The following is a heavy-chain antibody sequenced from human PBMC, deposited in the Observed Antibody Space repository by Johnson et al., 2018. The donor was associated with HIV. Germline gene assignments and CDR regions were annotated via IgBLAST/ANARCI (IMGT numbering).Heavy chain of an antibody. D-gene: IGHD6-13*01. V-gene: IGHV3-15*01. CDR1: GFTFNNAW. J-gene: IGHJ3*02. CDR2: IRSKTDGGTT. Sequence: EMQLVESGGGLVKPGGSLRLSCAASGFTFNNAWMSWVRQAPGKGLEWLGRIRSKTDGGTTDYAEPVKGRFTISRDDLKNTLYLQMNSLKSEDTAVYYCTALWAAAGDAFDIWGQGTMVTVSS. CDR3: TALWAAAGDAFDI.